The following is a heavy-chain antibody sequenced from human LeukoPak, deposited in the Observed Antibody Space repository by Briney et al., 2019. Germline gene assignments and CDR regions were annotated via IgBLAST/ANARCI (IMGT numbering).Heavy chain of an antibody. CDR1: GCNFSSYA. J-gene: IGHJ4*02. CDR3: AKEDRRAAGTNSFNY. V-gene: IGHV3-23*01. D-gene: IGHD6-13*01. Sequence: GWSLRLSCAASGCNFSSYAMSWVRQAPGKGLEWVSALSGSGGSTYYADSVTGRFTISRDNSKNTLYLQMNSLRAEDTALYYCAKEDRRAAGTNSFNYWGRGTLVTVSS. CDR2: LSGSGGST.